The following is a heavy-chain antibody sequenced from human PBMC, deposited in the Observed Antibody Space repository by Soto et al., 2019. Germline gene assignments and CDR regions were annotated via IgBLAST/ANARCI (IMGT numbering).Heavy chain of an antibody. CDR1: GYTFTGYY. D-gene: IGHD1-26*01. CDR3: ARDMIWVEWVDAFDI. Sequence: VASVKVSCKACGYTFTGYYMHWVRQAPGQGLEWMGWINPNSGGTNYAQKFQGRVTMTRDTSISTAYMELSRLRSDDTAVYYCARDMIWVEWVDAFDIWGQGTMVTVSS. J-gene: IGHJ3*02. V-gene: IGHV1-2*02. CDR2: INPNSGGT.